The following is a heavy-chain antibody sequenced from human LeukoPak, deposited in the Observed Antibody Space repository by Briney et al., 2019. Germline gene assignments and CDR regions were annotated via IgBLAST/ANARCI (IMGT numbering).Heavy chain of an antibody. CDR1: GGSISTTNYY. D-gene: IGHD3-10*01. J-gene: IGHJ4*02. V-gene: IGHV4-39*07. CDR3: ATEGRYYGSGNYYNHPTFDY. Sequence: SETLSLTCTVSGGSISTTNYYWGWIRQPPGKGLEWIGTIDYSGSTYYNPCRDSGVTISIDTSKKQFSLKLSSVTAADTAIYYCATEGRYYGSGNYYNHPTFDYWGQGTLVTVSS. CDR2: IDYSGST.